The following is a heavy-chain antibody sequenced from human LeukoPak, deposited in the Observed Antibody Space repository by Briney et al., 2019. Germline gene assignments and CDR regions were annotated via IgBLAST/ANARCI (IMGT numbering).Heavy chain of an antibody. Sequence: PSGTLSLTCAVSGGSISSSNWWSWVRQPPGKGLEWIGEIYHSGSTNYNPSLKSRVTISVDTSKNQFSLKLSSVTAADTAVYYCARARVYYDSSGYPRTDWFDPWGQGTLVTVSS. D-gene: IGHD3-22*01. V-gene: IGHV4-4*02. J-gene: IGHJ5*02. CDR3: ARARVYYDSSGYPRTDWFDP. CDR2: IYHSGST. CDR1: GGSISSSNW.